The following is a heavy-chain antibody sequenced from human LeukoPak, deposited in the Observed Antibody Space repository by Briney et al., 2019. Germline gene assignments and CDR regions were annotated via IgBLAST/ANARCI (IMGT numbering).Heavy chain of an antibody. V-gene: IGHV4-59*01. CDR3: ARESNEAGPFVI. CDR1: GGSISSYY. J-gene: IGHJ3*02. CDR2: ISYSRST. Sequence: SETLSLTCTVSGGSISSYYWSWIRQPPGKGLEWIGYISYSRSTSYNPSLKSRVTISVDTSKNQFSLKLSTVTAADTAVYYCARESNEAGPFVIWGEGELVTVSS.